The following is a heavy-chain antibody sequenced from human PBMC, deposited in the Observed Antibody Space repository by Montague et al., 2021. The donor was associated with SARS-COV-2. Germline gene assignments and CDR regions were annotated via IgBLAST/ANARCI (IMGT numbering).Heavy chain of an antibody. CDR3: ATPGNPSGGVAGPFDF. Sequence: TLSLTCTVSGGSISSGGYYWTWIRQPPGKGLEWIGYIYYRGSTYYNPSLKSRVTISVDTSKNQLSLKLSSVTAADTAVYYCATPGNPSGGVAGPFDFWGQGTLVSVSS. J-gene: IGHJ4*01. CDR2: IYYRGST. V-gene: IGHV4-31*03. CDR1: GGSISSGGYY. D-gene: IGHD6-19*01.